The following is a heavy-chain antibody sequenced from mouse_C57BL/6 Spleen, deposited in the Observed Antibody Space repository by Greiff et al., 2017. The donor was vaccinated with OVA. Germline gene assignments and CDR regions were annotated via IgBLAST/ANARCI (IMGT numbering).Heavy chain of an antibody. CDR3: AREGYFAY. J-gene: IGHJ3*01. V-gene: IGHV5-17*01. D-gene: IGHD3-1*01. CDR2: ISSGSSTI. CDR1: GFTFSDYG. Sequence: EVKLVESGGGLVKPGGSLKLSCAASGFTFSDYGMHWVRQAPETGLEWVAYISSGSSTIDYADTVKGRFTITRDNAKNTLFLQMTSLRSEDTAMYYCAREGYFAYWGQGTLVTVSA.